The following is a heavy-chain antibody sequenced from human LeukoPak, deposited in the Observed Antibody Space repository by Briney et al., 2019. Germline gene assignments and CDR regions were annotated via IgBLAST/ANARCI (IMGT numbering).Heavy chain of an antibody. Sequence: PSETPSLTCTVSGGSISSYYWSWIRQPPGKGLEWIGYIYYSGSTNYNPSLKSRVTISVDTSKNQFSLKLSSVTAADTAVYYCARSPRIFGVVISAFDIWGQGTMVTVSS. D-gene: IGHD3-3*01. CDR2: IYYSGST. J-gene: IGHJ3*02. CDR1: GGSISSYY. V-gene: IGHV4-59*01. CDR3: ARSPRIFGVVISAFDI.